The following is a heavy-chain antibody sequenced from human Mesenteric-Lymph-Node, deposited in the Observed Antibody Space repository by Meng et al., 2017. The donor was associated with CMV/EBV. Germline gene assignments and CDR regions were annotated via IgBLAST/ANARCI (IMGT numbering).Heavy chain of an antibody. Sequence: GESLKISCAASGFTFSSYWMSWVRQAPGKGLEWVANIKQDGSEKYYVDSVKGRFTISRDNAKNTLYLQMNSLRVEDTAVYYCASHRPGVYYYYGFDVWGQGTTVTVSS. J-gene: IGHJ6*02. CDR3: ASHRPGVYYYYGFDV. D-gene: IGHD3-10*01. CDR2: IKQDGSEK. V-gene: IGHV3-7*01. CDR1: GFTFSSYW.